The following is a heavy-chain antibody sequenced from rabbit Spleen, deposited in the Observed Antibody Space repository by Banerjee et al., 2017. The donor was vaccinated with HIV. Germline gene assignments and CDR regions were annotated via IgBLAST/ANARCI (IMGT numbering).Heavy chain of an antibody. D-gene: IGHD1-1*01. CDR2: IYTSSGST. V-gene: IGHV1S40*01. J-gene: IGHJ4*01. Sequence: QSLEESGGGLVKPGASLTLTCKASGFSFNSGYDMCWVRQAPGKGLELIACIYTSSGSTYYATWVKGRFTISKTSSTTVTLQMTSLTAADTATYFCARALYSGTVNNLWGPGTLVTVS. CDR3: ARALYSGTVNNL. CDR1: GFSFNSGYD.